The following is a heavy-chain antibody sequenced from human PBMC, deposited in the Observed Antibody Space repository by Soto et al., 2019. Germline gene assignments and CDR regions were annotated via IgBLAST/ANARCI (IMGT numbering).Heavy chain of an antibody. J-gene: IGHJ6*02. CDR1: GFTFSDYY. D-gene: IGHD2-21*01. Sequence: GGSLRLSCAASGFTFSDYYMSWIRQAPGKGLEWISYISGSNIYTNYADSVKGRFTISRDNANNSLYLQMDSLRVEDTAVYYCARDGGEVIPDAIGGGYGMDVWGQGTTVTVSS. V-gene: IGHV3-11*06. CDR3: ARDGGEVIPDAIGGGYGMDV. CDR2: ISGSNIYT.